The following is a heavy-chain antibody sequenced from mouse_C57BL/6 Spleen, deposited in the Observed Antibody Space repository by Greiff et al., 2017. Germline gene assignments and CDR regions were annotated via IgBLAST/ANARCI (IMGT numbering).Heavy chain of an antibody. J-gene: IGHJ3*01. V-gene: IGHV1-26*01. CDR2: INPNNGGT. CDR1: GYTFTDYY. D-gene: IGHD1-1*01. Sequence: EVQLQQSGPELVKPGASVKISCKASGYTFTDYYMNWVKQSHGKSLEWIGDINPNNGGTSYNQKFKGKATLTVDKSSSTAYMELRSLTSEDSAVYYCARSIITTAGFAYWGQGTLVTVSA. CDR3: ARSIITTAGFAY.